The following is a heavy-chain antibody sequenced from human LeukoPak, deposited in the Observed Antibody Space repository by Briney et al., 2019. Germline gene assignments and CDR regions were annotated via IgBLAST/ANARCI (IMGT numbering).Heavy chain of an antibody. V-gene: IGHV3-66*01. CDR3: AKVPPKKGYCFDY. Sequence: GGSLRLSCAASGFTVSSNYMSWVRQAPGKGLEWVSVIYSGGSTYYADSVKGRFTISRDNSKNTLYLQMNSLRAEDTAVYYCAKVPPKKGYCFDYWGQGTLVTVSS. CDR2: IYSGGST. J-gene: IGHJ4*02. CDR1: GFTVSSNY.